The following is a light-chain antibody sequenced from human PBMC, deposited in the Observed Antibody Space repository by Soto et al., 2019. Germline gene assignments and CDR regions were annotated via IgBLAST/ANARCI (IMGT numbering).Light chain of an antibody. J-gene: IGKJ1*01. V-gene: IGKV1-39*01. CDR1: QSVNDY. Sequence: DFQVTQSPSSLSASVGDRVTITCRASQSVNDYLNWYQQRPGKAPRLLIYAASTLHSGVPSRFSGSGSGTDFTLTISSLEPEDFAVYYCHQRKSWPRTFGQGTKVEIK. CDR2: AAS. CDR3: HQRKSWPRT.